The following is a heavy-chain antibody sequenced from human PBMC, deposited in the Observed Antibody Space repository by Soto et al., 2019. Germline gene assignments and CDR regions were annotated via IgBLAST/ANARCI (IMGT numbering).Heavy chain of an antibody. CDR1: GFSLRTSGVG. CDR2: IYWNDDK. V-gene: IGHV2-5*01. J-gene: IGHJ4*02. Sequence: SGPTLVNPTQTLTLTCTFSGFSLRTSGVGVGWIRQPPGKAPEWLALIYWNDDKRYSPPLKSRLTITKDTSKNQVVLTMTDMDPVDTGTYYCAQRLGSRGSFDYWGQGSLVTVSS. D-gene: IGHD6-25*01. CDR3: AQRLGSRGSFDY.